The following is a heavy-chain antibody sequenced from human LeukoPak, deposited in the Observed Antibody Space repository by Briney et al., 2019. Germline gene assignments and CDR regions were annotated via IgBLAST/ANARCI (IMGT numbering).Heavy chain of an antibody. J-gene: IGHJ4*02. CDR2: IIPIFGTA. Sequence: GASVKVFCNSPVDTFSIYAISWVRQAPGQGLEWMGGIIPIFGTANYAQKFQGRVTITTDKSTSTAYMDLSTLSSEDTAVYHCARGYLVGLAYYFDYWGQGTLVTVSS. D-gene: IGHD3/OR15-3a*01. CDR3: ARGYLVGLAYYFDY. V-gene: IGHV1-69*05. CDR1: VDTFSIYA.